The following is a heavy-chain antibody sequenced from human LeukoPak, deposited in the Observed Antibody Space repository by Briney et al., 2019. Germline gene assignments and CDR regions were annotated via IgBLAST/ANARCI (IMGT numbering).Heavy chain of an antibody. CDR3: ARARRDGYNHPFDY. D-gene: IGHD5-24*01. CDR1: GGSISSGSYY. V-gene: IGHV4-61*02. CDR2: IYTSGST. J-gene: IGHJ4*02. Sequence: SQTLSLTCTVPGGSISSGSYYWSWIRQPAGKGLEWIGRIYTSGSTNYNPSLKSRVTISVDTSKNQFSLKLSSVTAADTAVYYCARARRDGYNHPFDYWGQGTLVTVSS.